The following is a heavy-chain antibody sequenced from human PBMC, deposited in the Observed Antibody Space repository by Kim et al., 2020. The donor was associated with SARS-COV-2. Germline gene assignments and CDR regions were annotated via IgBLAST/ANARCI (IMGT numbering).Heavy chain of an antibody. CDR3: AKDREGATMIVVTGAFDI. CDR2: ISGSGGST. D-gene: IGHD3-22*01. J-gene: IGHJ3*02. Sequence: GGSLRLSCAASGFTFSSYAMSWVRQAPGKGLEWVSAISGSGGSTYYADSVKGRFTISRDNSKNTLYLQMNSLRAEDTAVYYCAKDREGATMIVVTGAFDIWGEGTMGTVSP. V-gene: IGHV3-23*01. CDR1: GFTFSSYA.